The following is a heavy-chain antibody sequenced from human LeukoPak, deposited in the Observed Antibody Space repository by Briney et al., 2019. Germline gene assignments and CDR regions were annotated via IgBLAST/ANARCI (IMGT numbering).Heavy chain of an antibody. CDR1: GFTFSSYE. Sequence: GGSLRLSCAASGFTFSSYEMNWVRQAPGKGLEWVSYISSSGRTIYYADSVKGRFTICRDHAKNPLYLQMNSLRAEDTAVYYCAREYSGSYYALDYWGQGTLVTVSS. CDR3: AREYSGSYYALDY. CDR2: ISSSGRTI. J-gene: IGHJ4*02. V-gene: IGHV3-48*03. D-gene: IGHD1-26*01.